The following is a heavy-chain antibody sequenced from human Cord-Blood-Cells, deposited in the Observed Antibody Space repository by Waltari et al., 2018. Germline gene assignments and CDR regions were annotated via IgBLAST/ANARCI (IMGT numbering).Heavy chain of an antibody. D-gene: IGHD1-26*01. CDR3: ARGGRKSGSYFDY. CDR2: ISSSSSTI. V-gene: IGHV3-48*02. J-gene: IGHJ4*02. CDR1: GFNFSSYR. Sequence: EVQLVESGGGLVQPGGYLRLFCAASGFNFSSYRMNWVRQGPGKGLEWVSYISSSSSTIYYADSVKGRFTISRDNAKNSLYLQMNSLRDEDTAVYYCARGGRKSGSYFDYWGQGTLVTVSS.